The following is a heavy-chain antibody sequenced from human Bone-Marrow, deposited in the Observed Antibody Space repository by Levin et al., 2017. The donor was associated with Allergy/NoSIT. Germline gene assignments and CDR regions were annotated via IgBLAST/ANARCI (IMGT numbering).Heavy chain of an antibody. CDR2: MNPNSGNT. J-gene: IGHJ4*02. CDR3: ARGKRIITIFGVVIGASWYFDY. CDR1: GYTFTSYD. D-gene: IGHD3-3*01. Sequence: ASVKVSCKASGYTFTSYDINWVRQATGQGLEWMGWMNPNSGNTGYAQKFQGRVTMTRNTSISTAYMELSSLRSEDTAVYYCARGKRIITIFGVVIGASWYFDYWGQGTVVTVSS. V-gene: IGHV1-8*01.